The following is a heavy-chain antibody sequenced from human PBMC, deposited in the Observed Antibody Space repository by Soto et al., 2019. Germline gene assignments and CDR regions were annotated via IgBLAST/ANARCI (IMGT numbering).Heavy chain of an antibody. J-gene: IGHJ5*02. CDR3: ARDTHIVVVPAARFDP. D-gene: IGHD2-2*01. V-gene: IGHV1-18*04. Sequence: ASVKVSCKASGYTFTSYGISWVRQAPGQGLEWMGWISAYNGNTNYAQKLQGRVTMTTDASTSTAYMELRSLRSDDTAVYYCARDTHIVVVPAARFDPWGQGTLVTVSS. CDR2: ISAYNGNT. CDR1: GYTFTSYG.